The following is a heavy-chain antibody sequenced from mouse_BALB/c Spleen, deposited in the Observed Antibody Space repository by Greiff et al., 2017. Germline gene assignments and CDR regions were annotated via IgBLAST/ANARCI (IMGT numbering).Heavy chain of an antibody. CDR2: ISSGGSYT. CDR1: GFTFSSYT. Sequence: EVKLMESGGGLVKPGGSLKLSCAASGFTFSSYTMSWVRQTPEKRLEWVATISSGGSYTYYPDSVKGRFTISRDNAKNTLYLQMSSLKSEDTAMYYCTRGGDWAYWGQGTLVTVSA. J-gene: IGHJ3*01. CDR3: TRGGDWAY. V-gene: IGHV5-6-4*01.